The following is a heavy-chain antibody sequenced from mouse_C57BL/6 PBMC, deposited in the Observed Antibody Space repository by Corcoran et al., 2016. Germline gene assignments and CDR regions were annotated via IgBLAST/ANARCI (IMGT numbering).Heavy chain of an antibody. CDR2: INPNNGGT. Sequence: EVQLQQSGPELVKPGASVKISCKASGYTFTDYYMNWVKQSHGKSLEWIGDINPNNGGTSYNQKFKGKATLTVDKSSSTAYMELRSLTSEDSAVYYCARYGTTVVAEGYWGQGTTLTVSS. D-gene: IGHD1-1*01. V-gene: IGHV1-26*01. J-gene: IGHJ2*01. CDR1: GYTFTDYY. CDR3: ARYGTTVVAEGY.